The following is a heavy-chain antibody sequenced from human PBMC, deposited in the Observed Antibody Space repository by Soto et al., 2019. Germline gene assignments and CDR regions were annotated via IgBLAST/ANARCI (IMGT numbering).Heavy chain of an antibody. D-gene: IGHD2-2*01. J-gene: IGHJ4*02. Sequence: GVCLRLSCAASGFTFSSYGMHRVRQAPGKGLEWVAVIWYDGSNKYYADSVKGRFTISRDNSKNTLYLQMNSLRAEDTAVYYCARDKSDIVVVPAAPAADYWGQGT. CDR3: ARDKSDIVVVPAAPAADY. CDR1: GFTFSSYG. CDR2: IWYDGSNK. V-gene: IGHV3-33*01.